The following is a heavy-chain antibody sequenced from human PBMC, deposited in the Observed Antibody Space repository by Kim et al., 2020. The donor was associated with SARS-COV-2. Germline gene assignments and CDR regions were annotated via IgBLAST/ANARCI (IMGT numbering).Heavy chain of an antibody. J-gene: IGHJ5*02. D-gene: IGHD5-12*01. CDR3: AKDGKSGYDALSWFAP. Sequence: GGSLRLSCAVSGFTFSNYALTWFRQPPGKGLDWFSGIIGRGVDTFYADPVKGRFTISRANSKNTMHRQMNGLRGETTAVYYGAKDGKSGYDALSWFAPWGQGTLVTVSS. CDR1: GFTFSNYA. CDR2: IIGRGVDT. V-gene: IGHV3-23*01.